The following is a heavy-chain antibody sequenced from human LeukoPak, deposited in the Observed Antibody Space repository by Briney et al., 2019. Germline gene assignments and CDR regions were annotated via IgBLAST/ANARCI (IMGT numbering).Heavy chain of an antibody. J-gene: IGHJ4*02. CDR1: GFTFSSYA. CDR3: AKMDSGRYYFDY. CDR2: ISGSGGST. V-gene: IGHV3-23*01. D-gene: IGHD5-12*01. Sequence: GGSLRLSCAASGFTFSSYAMSWVRQAPAKGLEWVSAISGSGGSTYYADSVKGRFTISRDNSKNTLYLQMNSMRAEDTAVYYCAKMDSGRYYFDYWGQGTLVTVSS.